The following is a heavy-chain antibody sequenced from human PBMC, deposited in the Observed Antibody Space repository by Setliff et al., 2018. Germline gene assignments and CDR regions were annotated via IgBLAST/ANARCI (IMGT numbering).Heavy chain of an antibody. CDR3: ARASYGWGSHYKIKWFDP. V-gene: IGHV4-39*07. J-gene: IGHJ5*02. D-gene: IGHD3-10*01. CDR1: GGSISSMSYY. Sequence: SETLSLTCTVSGGSISSMSYYWGWIRQPPGKGLEWIGSIYHSGSSYYNSSLRSRVTISVDTSKNQFSLILRSVTAADTAVYYCARASYGWGSHYKIKWFDPWGQGTLVTVSS. CDR2: IYHSGSS.